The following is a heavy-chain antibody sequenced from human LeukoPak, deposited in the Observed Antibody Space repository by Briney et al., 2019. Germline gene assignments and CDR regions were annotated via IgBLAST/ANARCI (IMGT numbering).Heavy chain of an antibody. D-gene: IGHD6-13*01. V-gene: IGHV3-30*18. CDR1: GFTFSSYG. CDR3: AKLIAAAGIS. Sequence: PGGSLRLSCAASGFTFSSYGMHWVRPAPGKGLEWVAVISYDGSNKYYADSVKGRFTISRDNSKNTLYLQMNSLRAEDTAVYYCAKLIAAAGISWGQGTLVTVSS. J-gene: IGHJ4*02. CDR2: ISYDGSNK.